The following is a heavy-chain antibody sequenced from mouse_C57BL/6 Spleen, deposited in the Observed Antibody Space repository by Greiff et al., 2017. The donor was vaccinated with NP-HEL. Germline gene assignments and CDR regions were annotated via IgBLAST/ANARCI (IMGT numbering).Heavy chain of an antibody. CDR1: GYAFSSSW. J-gene: IGHJ2*01. CDR2: IYPGDGDT. V-gene: IGHV1-82*01. CDR3: ARLGRGYYFDY. Sequence: VQVVESGPELVKPGASVKISCKASGYAFSSSWMNWVKQRPGKGLEWIGRIYPGDGDTNYNGKFKGKATLTADKSSSTAYMQLSSLTSEDSAVYFCARLGRGYYFDYWGQGTTLTVSS. D-gene: IGHD4-1*01.